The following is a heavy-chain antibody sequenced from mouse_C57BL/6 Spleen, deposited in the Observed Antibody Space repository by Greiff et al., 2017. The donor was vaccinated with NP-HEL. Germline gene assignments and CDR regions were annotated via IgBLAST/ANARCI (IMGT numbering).Heavy chain of an antibody. CDR2: IDPETGGT. Sequence: VKLMESGAELVRPGASVTLSCKASGYTFTDYEMHWVKQTPVHGLEWIGAIDPETGGTAYNQKFKGKAILTADKSSSTAYMELRSLTSEDSAVYYCTGGPPLFAYWGQGTLVTVSA. CDR3: TGGPPLFAY. V-gene: IGHV1-15*01. CDR1: GYTFTDYE. J-gene: IGHJ3*01.